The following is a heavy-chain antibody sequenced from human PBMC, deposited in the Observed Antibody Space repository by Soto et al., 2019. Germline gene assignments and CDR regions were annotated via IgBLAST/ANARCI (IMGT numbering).Heavy chain of an antibody. CDR2: TYYRSKWYN. V-gene: IGHV6-1*01. CDR3: ARGLFVLRFLHAFDI. Sequence: SQTLSLTCVISGDSVSSNSAAWNLIRQSPSRGLEWLGRTYYRSKWYNDYAVSVKSRITINPDTSKNQFSLQLNSVTPEDTAVYYCARGLFVLRFLHAFDIWGQGTMVTVSS. D-gene: IGHD3-3*01. J-gene: IGHJ3*02. CDR1: GDSVSSNSAA.